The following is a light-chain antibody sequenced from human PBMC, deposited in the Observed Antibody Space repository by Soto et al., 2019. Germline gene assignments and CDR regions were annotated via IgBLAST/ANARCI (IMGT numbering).Light chain of an antibody. CDR1: SSDVGGYNY. J-gene: IGLJ1*01. Sequence: QSVLTQPASVSGSPGQSTTISCTGTSSDVGGYNYVSWYQQHPGKAPKLMIYDVSNRPSGVSNRFPGSKSGNTASLTISGLQAGDEADYYCSSYTSSSTYVFGTGTKVTVL. CDR3: SSYTSSSTYV. CDR2: DVS. V-gene: IGLV2-14*01.